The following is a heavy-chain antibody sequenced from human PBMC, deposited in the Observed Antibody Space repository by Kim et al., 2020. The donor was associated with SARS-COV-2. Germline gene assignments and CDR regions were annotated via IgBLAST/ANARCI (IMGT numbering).Heavy chain of an antibody. D-gene: IGHD5-12*01. CDR3: ARGLGDYSGDDFPICSS. J-gene: IGHJ5*01. Sequence: ASVKVSCKASGFTFSNYDTSWVRQATGQGLEWMGWMNPKSGDTRYAQKFQGRVSMTRDTSISTAYMELRSLTSDDTAVYFCARGLGDYSGDDFPICSSWG. CDR2: MNPKSGDT. CDR1: GFTFSNYD. V-gene: IGHV1-8*01.